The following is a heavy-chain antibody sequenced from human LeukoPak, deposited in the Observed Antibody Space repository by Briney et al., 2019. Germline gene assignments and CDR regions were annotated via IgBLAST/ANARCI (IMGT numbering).Heavy chain of an antibody. CDR1: GFTFSSYA. D-gene: IGHD4-23*01. CDR2: ISGSGGST. Sequence: PGGSLRLSCAASGFTFSSYAMSWVRQAPGKGLEWVSAISGSGGSTYYADSVKGRFTIPRDNSKNTLYLQMNSLRAEDTAVYYCANPGGTYGGNHLFDYWGQGTLVTVSS. CDR3: ANPGGTYGGNHLFDY. J-gene: IGHJ4*02. V-gene: IGHV3-23*01.